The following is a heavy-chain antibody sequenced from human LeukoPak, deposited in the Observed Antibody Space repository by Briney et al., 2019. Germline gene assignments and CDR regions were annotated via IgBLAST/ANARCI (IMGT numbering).Heavy chain of an antibody. V-gene: IGHV3-23*01. CDR3: AKDSAACHYYFDY. CDR1: GFTFSSYA. CDR2: ISGSGGST. D-gene: IGHD6-13*01. J-gene: IGHJ4*02. Sequence: GGSLRLSCAASGFTFSSYAMSWVRQAPGKGLEWVPTISGSGGSTYCADSVKGRFTISRDNSKNTLYLQMNSLRAEDTAVYYCAKDSAACHYYFDYWGQGTLVTVSS.